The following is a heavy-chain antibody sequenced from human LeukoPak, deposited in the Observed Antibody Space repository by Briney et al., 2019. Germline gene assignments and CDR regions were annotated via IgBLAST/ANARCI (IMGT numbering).Heavy chain of an antibody. CDR3: ARGVSRDGYNLRVDY. V-gene: IGHV1-2*02. J-gene: IGHJ4*02. CDR1: GYTFTGYY. CDR2: INPNSGGT. Sequence: ASVKVSCKASGYTFTGYYMHWVRQAPGQGLEWMGWINPNSGGTNYAQKFQGRVTMTRDTSISTAYMELSRLRSEDTAVYYCARGVSRDGYNLRVDYWGQGTLVTVSS. D-gene: IGHD5-24*01.